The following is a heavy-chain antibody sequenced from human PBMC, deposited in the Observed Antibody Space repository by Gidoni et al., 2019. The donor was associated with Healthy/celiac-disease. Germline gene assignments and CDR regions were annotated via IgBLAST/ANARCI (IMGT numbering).Heavy chain of an antibody. Sequence: EVQLVESGGGLVQPGGSLRLSCAASGFTFSSYSMHWVRQAPGKGLEWVSYISSSSSTIYYADSVKGRFTISRDNAKNSLYLQMNGLRAEDTAVYYCARISRDHCSGGSCHILRDYWGQGTLVTVSS. CDR2: ISSSSSTI. D-gene: IGHD2-15*01. J-gene: IGHJ4*02. V-gene: IGHV3-48*01. CDR1: GFTFSSYS. CDR3: ARISRDHCSGGSCHILRDY.